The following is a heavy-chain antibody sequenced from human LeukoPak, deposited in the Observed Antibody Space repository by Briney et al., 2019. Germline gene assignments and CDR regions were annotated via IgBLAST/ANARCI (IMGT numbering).Heavy chain of an antibody. J-gene: IGHJ4*02. Sequence: PGGSLRLSCAASGFTFSDYYMSWIRQAPGKGLEWISYISGSSSTIYYADSVKGRFTISRDNAKNSLYLQMTSLRADDTAAYYCARERGYDFWSGSRVLFDYWGQGTLVTVSS. D-gene: IGHD3-3*01. CDR2: ISGSSSTI. V-gene: IGHV3-11*04. CDR1: GFTFSDYY. CDR3: ARERGYDFWSGSRVLFDY.